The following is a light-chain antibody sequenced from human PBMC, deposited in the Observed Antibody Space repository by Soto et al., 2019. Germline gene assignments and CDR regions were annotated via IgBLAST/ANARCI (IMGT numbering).Light chain of an antibody. CDR2: GVT. CDR1: SSDVGGYNY. J-gene: IGLJ1*01. V-gene: IGLV2-14*01. CDR3: SSYTSASTLLYL. Sequence: QSALTQPASVSGSPGQSITISCTGTSSDVGGYNYASWYQQHPGIAPKLLIYGVTNRPSGVSTRFSGSKSGNTASLTISGLQAEDEADYHCSSYTSASTLLYLFGTGTKLTVL.